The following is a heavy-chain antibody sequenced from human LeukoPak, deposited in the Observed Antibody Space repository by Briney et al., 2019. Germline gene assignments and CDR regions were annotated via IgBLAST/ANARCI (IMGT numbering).Heavy chain of an antibody. D-gene: IGHD6-6*01. J-gene: IGHJ4*02. V-gene: IGHV3-33*01. CDR1: GFTFSTYG. CDR2: IWYDGSNK. Sequence: GGSLRLSCAASGFTFSTYGMHWVRQAPGKGLEWVAVIWYDGSNKYYADSVKGRFTISRDNSKNTLYLQMNSLRAEDTAVYYCARRGKEYSSSWAFDSWGQGTLVTVSS. CDR3: ARRGKEYSSSWAFDS.